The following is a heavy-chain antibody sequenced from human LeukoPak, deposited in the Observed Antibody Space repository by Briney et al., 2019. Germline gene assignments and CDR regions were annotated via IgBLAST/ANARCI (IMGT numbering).Heavy chain of an antibody. J-gene: IGHJ4*02. CDR1: GYTFTNYG. D-gene: IGHD3-10*01. V-gene: IGHV1-18*04. CDR3: ARNKSGSYYSPVDSFGY. Sequence: SVNVSCKASGYTFTNYGTSWVRQAPAQGLEWMGWISAYNGNTNYAQKLQGRVTMTTDTSTSTAYMELRSLRSDDTAVYYCARNKSGSYYSPVDSFGYWGQGTLVTVSS. CDR2: ISAYNGNT.